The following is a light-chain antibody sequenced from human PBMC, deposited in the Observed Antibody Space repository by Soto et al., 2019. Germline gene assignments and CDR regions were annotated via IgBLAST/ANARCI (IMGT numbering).Light chain of an antibody. V-gene: IGKV3-11*01. J-gene: IGKJ2*01. CDR1: QSVTTY. Sequence: EIVLTQSPATLSLSPGERASLSCRASQSVTTYLAWYQQKPGQAPRLLIYDSSNRATGIPARFSGSGSGTDFTLTISSLQSEDFAVYYCQHYNNWPMYTFGQGTKLEIK. CDR2: DSS. CDR3: QHYNNWPMYT.